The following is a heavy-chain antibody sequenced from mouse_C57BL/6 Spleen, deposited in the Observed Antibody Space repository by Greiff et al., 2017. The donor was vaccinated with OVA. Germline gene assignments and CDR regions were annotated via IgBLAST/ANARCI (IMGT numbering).Heavy chain of an antibody. CDR1: GYTFTSYW. CDR2: IHPNSGST. J-gene: IGHJ3*01. D-gene: IGHD2-3*01. Sequence: QVHVKQSGAELVKPGASVKLSCKASGYTFTSYWMHWVKQRPGQGLEWIGMIHPNSGSTNYNEKFKSKATLTVDKSSSTAYMQLSSLTSEDSAVYYCARSRDDGYYHVEFAYWGQGTLVTVSA. V-gene: IGHV1-64*01. CDR3: ARSRDDGYYHVEFAY.